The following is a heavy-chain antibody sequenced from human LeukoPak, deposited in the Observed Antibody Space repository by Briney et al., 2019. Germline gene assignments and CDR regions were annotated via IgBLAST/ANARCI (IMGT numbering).Heavy chain of an antibody. D-gene: IGHD5-24*01. CDR2: IIPIFGTA. Sequence: SVKVSCKASGGTFSSYAISWVRQAPGQGLEWMGGIIPIFGTANYAQKLQGRVTMTTDTSTSTAYMELRSLKSDDTAVYYCARAGGDGYNYVDAFDIWGQGTMVTVSS. V-gene: IGHV1-69*05. J-gene: IGHJ3*02. CDR3: ARAGGDGYNYVDAFDI. CDR1: GGTFSSYA.